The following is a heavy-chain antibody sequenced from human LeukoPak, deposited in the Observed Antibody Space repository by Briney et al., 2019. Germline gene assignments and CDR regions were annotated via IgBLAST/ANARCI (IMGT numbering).Heavy chain of an antibody. CDR2: ISAYNGNT. CDR1: GYTFTSYG. Sequence: ASVKVSCKASGYTFTSYGISWVRQAPGQGLEWMGWISAYNGNTNYAQKLQGRVTMITDTSTSTAYMELRSLRSDDTAVYYCARVEGDIVVVPAALNDYSNYVGYMDVWGKGTTVTVSS. D-gene: IGHD2-2*01. J-gene: IGHJ6*03. V-gene: IGHV1-18*01. CDR3: ARVEGDIVVVPAALNDYSNYVGYMDV.